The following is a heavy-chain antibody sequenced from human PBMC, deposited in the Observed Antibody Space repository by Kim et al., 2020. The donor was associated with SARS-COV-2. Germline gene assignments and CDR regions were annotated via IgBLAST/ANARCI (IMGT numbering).Heavy chain of an antibody. Sequence: GSLRLSCAASGFTFNSYGMHWVRQAPGKGLEWVAVISYDGSNQYYADSVKGRFTISRDNSKNTLYLQMNSLRPEDTAVYYCAKAVAAYWYFGLWGRGTL. CDR3: AKAVAAYWYFGL. D-gene: IGHD6-6*01. CDR2: ISYDGSNQ. V-gene: IGHV3-30*18. J-gene: IGHJ2*01. CDR1: GFTFNSYG.